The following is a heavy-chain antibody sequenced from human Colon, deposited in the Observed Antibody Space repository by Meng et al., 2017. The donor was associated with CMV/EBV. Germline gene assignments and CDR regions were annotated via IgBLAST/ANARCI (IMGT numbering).Heavy chain of an antibody. J-gene: IGHJ1*01. D-gene: IGHD3-16*01. V-gene: IGHV1-2*02. Sequence: VQLVQSGAEVRMPGASWKVSCTASGYSFTGYYIHWVRQAPGQGLEWMGWMDPTTGRTDYAQKFQGTVTMTRDTSISTAYLELSRLTSDDTAVYYCASHSSYVWGSHHWGQGTLVTVSS. CDR3: ASHSSYVWGSHH. CDR2: MDPTTGRT. CDR1: GYSFTGYY.